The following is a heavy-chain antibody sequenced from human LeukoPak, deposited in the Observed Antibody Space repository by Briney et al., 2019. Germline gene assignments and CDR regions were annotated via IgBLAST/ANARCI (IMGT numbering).Heavy chain of an antibody. CDR1: GFTFSNYW. V-gene: IGHV3-74*01. J-gene: IGHJ5*02. D-gene: IGHD2-15*01. CDR2: ISTDGSTR. Sequence: GGSLRLSCTASGFTFSNYWMHWVRQAPGKGLAWVSRISTDGSTRHYADSVKGRFTNSRDNSKNTLFLQMNSLRADDTAVYYCAKTQGYYDAWGQGALVTVSS. CDR3: AKTQGYYDA.